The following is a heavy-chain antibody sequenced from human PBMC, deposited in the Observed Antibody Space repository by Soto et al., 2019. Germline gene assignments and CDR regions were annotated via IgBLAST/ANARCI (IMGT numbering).Heavy chain of an antibody. J-gene: IGHJ4*02. V-gene: IGHV1-18*04. Sequence: QVQLVQSGAEVKRPGASLKVSCKASGYTFTTYGFNWVRQAPGQGLEWMGWISPYNGDTNYAQNVQGRVTLTTDTSTSTAYMELRTLTSDDTAVYYCARTPRAQMIVLEAATRFDYWGQGTLVTVSS. CDR1: GYTFTTYG. D-gene: IGHD2-15*01. CDR2: ISPYNGDT. CDR3: ARTPRAQMIVLEAATRFDY.